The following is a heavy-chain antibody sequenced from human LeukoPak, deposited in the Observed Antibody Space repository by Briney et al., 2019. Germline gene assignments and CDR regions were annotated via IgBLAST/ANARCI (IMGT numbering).Heavy chain of an antibody. D-gene: IGHD6-13*01. CDR2: IYYSGGT. CDR1: GGSISSYY. V-gene: IGHV4-59*01. J-gene: IGHJ5*02. CDR3: ARYSDNWFDP. Sequence: SETLSLTCTVSGGSISSYYWSWIRQPPGKGLEWIGYIYYSGGTNYNPPLKSRVTISVDTSKNQFSLKLSSVTAADTAVYYCARYSDNWFDPWGQGTLVTVSP.